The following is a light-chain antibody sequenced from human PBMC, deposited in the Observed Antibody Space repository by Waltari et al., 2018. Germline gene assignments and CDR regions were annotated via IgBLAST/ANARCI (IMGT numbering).Light chain of an antibody. Sequence: DIQMTQSPSTLSASVGDRVTITCRASQRIRDWLAWYQQKPGKAPRLLIYRASNLESGVPSRFSGSGSETEFTLTVSGLQADDFASYYCQQYDSYPRTFGQGTKVDI. V-gene: IGKV1-5*03. CDR3: QQYDSYPRT. CDR1: QRIRDW. CDR2: RAS. J-gene: IGKJ1*01.